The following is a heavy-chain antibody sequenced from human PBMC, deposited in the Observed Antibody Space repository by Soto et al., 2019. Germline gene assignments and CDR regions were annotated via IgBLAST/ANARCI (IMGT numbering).Heavy chain of an antibody. CDR3: ARDDGIAVAGTRDNYYYYGMDV. V-gene: IGHV1-69*13. Sequence: GASVKVSCKASGGTFSSYAISWVRQAPGQGLEWMGGIIPIFGTANYAQKFQGRVTITAGESTSTAYMELSSLRSEDTAVYYCARDDGIAVAGTRDNYYYYGMDVWGQGTTVTVSS. CDR2: IIPIFGTA. CDR1: GGTFSSYA. D-gene: IGHD6-19*01. J-gene: IGHJ6*02.